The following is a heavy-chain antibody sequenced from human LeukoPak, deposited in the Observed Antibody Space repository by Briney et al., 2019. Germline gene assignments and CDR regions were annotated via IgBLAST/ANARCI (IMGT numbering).Heavy chain of an antibody. CDR3: ARSRDIPLDY. Sequence: PGRSLRLSCAASGFTFSSYWMHWVRQAPGKGLVWVSRINTDGSNIDYADSVKGRFTISRDNAKNTLYLQMNSLRAEDRAVYYCARSRDIPLDYWGQGTLVTVSS. D-gene: IGHD2-2*02. V-gene: IGHV3-74*01. J-gene: IGHJ4*02. CDR1: GFTFSSYW. CDR2: INTDGSNI.